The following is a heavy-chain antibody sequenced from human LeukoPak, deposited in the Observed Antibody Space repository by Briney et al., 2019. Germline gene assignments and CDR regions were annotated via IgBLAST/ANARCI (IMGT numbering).Heavy chain of an antibody. CDR3: ARASYYYDSSGYPGYYFDY. CDR2: INPNSGGT. J-gene: IGHJ4*02. CDR1: GYTLTAYY. V-gene: IGHV1-2*02. Sequence: ASVKVSCKASGYTLTAYYMHWVRQAPGQGLEWMGWINPNSGGTNYAQKFQGRVTMTRDTSISTAYMELSRLRSDDTAVYYCARASYYYDSSGYPGYYFDYWGQGTLVTVSS. D-gene: IGHD3-22*01.